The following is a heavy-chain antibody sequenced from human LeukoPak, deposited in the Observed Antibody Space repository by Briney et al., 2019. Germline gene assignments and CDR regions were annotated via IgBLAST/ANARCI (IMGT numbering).Heavy chain of an antibody. CDR2: ISAYNGNT. CDR1: GYTLTELS. CDR3: AREGYCSSTSCHYYYYYYMDV. Sequence: ASVKVSCKVSGYTLTELSMHWVRQAPGQGLGWMGWISAYNGNTNYAQKLQGRVTMTTDTSTSTAYMELRSLRSDDTAVYYCAREGYCSSTSCHYYYYYYMDVWGKGTTVTVSS. D-gene: IGHD2-2*01. J-gene: IGHJ6*03. V-gene: IGHV1-18*01.